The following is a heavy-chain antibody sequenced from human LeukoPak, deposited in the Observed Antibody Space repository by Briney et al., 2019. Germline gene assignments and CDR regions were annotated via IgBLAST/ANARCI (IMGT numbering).Heavy chain of an antibody. CDR3: ARVDCSSTSCYLFDS. CDR1: GFTFSSFG. Sequence: QPGGSLRLSCAASGFTFSSFGMHWVRQAPGKGLEWVAVISYDGNNKYYADSVKGRFTISRDNPKNTLYLQMNSLRVEDTAMFYCARVDCSSTSCYLFDSWGQGTLVTVSS. CDR2: ISYDGNNK. D-gene: IGHD2-2*01. J-gene: IGHJ4*02. V-gene: IGHV3-30*03.